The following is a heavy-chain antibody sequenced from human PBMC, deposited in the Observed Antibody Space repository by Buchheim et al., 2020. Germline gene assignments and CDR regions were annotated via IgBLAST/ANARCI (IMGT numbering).Heavy chain of an antibody. CDR2: ITYDGSNK. CDR1: GFTFSSYA. D-gene: IGHD3-10*01. J-gene: IGHJ4*02. Sequence: QVQLVESGGGVVQPGRSLRLSCAASGFTFSSYAMHWVRQAPGKGLEWVAVITYDGSNKYYADSVKGRFTISRDNSKNTLYLQMNSLRAEETAVYYCARVSGRNDYWGQGTL. V-gene: IGHV3-30*04. CDR3: ARVSGRNDY.